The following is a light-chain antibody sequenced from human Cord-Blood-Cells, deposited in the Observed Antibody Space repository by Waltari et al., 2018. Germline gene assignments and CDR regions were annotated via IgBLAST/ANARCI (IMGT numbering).Light chain of an antibody. V-gene: IGKV3-11*01. CDR3: QQRSNWPPT. J-gene: IGKJ5*01. Sequence: EIVLTQSPATLSLSPGERVTLSCRASQSVSSYLAWYQQKPGQAPRLLIYDASNKATGIPARFSGSWSGTDFTLTISSLEPEDFAVYYCQQRSNWPPTFGQGTRLEIK. CDR2: DAS. CDR1: QSVSSY.